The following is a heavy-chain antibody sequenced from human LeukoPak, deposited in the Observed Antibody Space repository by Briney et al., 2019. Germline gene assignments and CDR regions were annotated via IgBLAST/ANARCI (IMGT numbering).Heavy chain of an antibody. V-gene: IGHV3-30*02. D-gene: IGHD3-22*01. CDR3: AKDWYDSSGPILKV. Sequence: GGSLRLSCAASGFTFSSYGMHWVRQAPGKGLEWVAFIRYDGSNKYYADSVKVRFTISRDNSKNTLYLQMNSLRAEDTAVYYCAKDWYDSSGPILKVWGQGTMVTVSS. J-gene: IGHJ3*01. CDR1: GFTFSSYG. CDR2: IRYDGSNK.